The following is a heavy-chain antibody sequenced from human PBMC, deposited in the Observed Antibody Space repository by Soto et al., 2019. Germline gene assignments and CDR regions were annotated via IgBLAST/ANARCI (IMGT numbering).Heavy chain of an antibody. CDR2: IWYDGSNK. D-gene: IGHD6-13*01. CDR1: GFTFSSYG. J-gene: IGHJ5*02. V-gene: IGHV3-33*01. Sequence: QVQLVESGGGVVQPGRSLRLSCAASGFTFSSYGMHWVRQAPGKGLEWVAVIWYDGSNKYYADSVKGRFTISRDNSKNTLYLKMNSLRAEETAVYYCARDNSSSWYGQTNWFDPWGQGTLVTVSS. CDR3: ARDNSSSWYGQTNWFDP.